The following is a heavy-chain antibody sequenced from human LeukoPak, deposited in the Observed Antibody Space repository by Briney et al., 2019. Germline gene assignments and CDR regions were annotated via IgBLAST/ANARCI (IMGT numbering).Heavy chain of an antibody. CDR1: GFTFSSYT. J-gene: IGHJ4*02. CDR2: IHTGGST. Sequence: GGSLRLSCVASGFTFSSYTMSWVRQAPGKGLQWVSVIHTGGSTYYADSVKGRFTISRQNFKNTLYLQMNSLTPEDTAVYYCARGSSSSWYFDYWGQGTLVTVSS. V-gene: IGHV3-53*04. CDR3: ARGSSSSWYFDY. D-gene: IGHD2-2*01.